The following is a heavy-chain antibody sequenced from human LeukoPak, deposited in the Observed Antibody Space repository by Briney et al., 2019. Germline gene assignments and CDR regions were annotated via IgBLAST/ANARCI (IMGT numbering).Heavy chain of an antibody. J-gene: IGHJ4*02. CDR3: ARVYDILNGAMTCDY. CDR2: IYASGST. D-gene: IGHD3-9*01. V-gene: IGHV4-4*07. Sequence: SETLSLTCTVSGGSISSYYWSWIRQPAGKGLEWIGRIYASGSTNYNPSLKSRVTMSVDTSKNQFSLKLNSVTAADTAVYYCARVYDILNGAMTCDYWGQGTLVTVSS. CDR1: GGSISSYY.